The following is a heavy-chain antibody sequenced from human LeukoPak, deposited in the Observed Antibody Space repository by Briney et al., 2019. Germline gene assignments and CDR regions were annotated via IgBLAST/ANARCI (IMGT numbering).Heavy chain of an antibody. D-gene: IGHD6-13*01. V-gene: IGHV3-30*04. CDR2: ISYDGSNK. Sequence: GGSLKLSCAASGFSFSSYAMSWVRQAPGKGLEWVAVISYDGSNKYYADSVKGRFTISRDNSKNTLYLQMNSLRAEDTAVYYCARDSSATFSSSWYYFDYWGQGTLVTVSS. J-gene: IGHJ4*02. CDR3: ARDSSATFSSSWYYFDY. CDR1: GFSFSSYA.